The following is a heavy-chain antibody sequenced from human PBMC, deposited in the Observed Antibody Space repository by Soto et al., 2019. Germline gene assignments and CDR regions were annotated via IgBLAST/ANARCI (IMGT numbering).Heavy chain of an antibody. Sequence: GSQRLSCAASGFTFSSYSMNWVRQATGKGLEWVSYISLTSSTIYYADSVEGRFTISRDNAKNSLSLQMNSLRADDTAVCYCARHLYCSGRTCLYMEVWGKGTTVTVSS. V-gene: IGHV3-48*01. CDR1: GFTFSSYS. CDR2: ISLTSSTI. D-gene: IGHD2-15*01. CDR3: ARHLYCSGRTCLYMEV. J-gene: IGHJ6*03.